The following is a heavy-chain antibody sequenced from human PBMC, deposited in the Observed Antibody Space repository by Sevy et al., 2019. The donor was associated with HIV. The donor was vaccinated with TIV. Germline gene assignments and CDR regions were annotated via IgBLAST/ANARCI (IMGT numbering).Heavy chain of an antibody. CDR2: TYYRSKWYN. Sequence: SQTLSLTCAISGDSVSSNSAAWNWIGQSPSRGLEWLGRTYYRSKWYNDYAVSVKSRITINPDTSKNQFSLQLNSVTPEDTAVYYCARDYSSSSYYYYYYGMDVWGQGTTVTVSS. V-gene: IGHV6-1*01. CDR1: GDSVSSNSAA. D-gene: IGHD6-6*01. CDR3: ARDYSSSSYYYYYYGMDV. J-gene: IGHJ6*02.